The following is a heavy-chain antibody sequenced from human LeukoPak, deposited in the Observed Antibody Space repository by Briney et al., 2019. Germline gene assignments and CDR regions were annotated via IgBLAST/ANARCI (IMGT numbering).Heavy chain of an antibody. CDR3: ATGRDTAMVRLDY. CDR2: IRYDGTNK. Sequence: GGSLRLSCAASGFTFSSYGMHWVRQAPGKGLEWVAFIRYDGTNKYYADSVKGRFTISRDNSKNTMYLQMNSLRAEDTAVYFCATGRDTAMVRLDYWGQGTLVTVSP. D-gene: IGHD5-18*01. V-gene: IGHV3-30*02. CDR1: GFTFSSYG. J-gene: IGHJ4*02.